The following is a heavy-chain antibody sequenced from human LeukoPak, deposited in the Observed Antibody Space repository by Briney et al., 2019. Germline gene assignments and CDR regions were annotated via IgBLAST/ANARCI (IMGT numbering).Heavy chain of an antibody. J-gene: IGHJ3*02. V-gene: IGHV3-9*01. CDR3: AKFSQIWGADDAFDI. CDR1: GFTVSSNY. Sequence: PGGSLRLSCAASGFTVSSNYMSWVRQAPGKGLEWVSGISWNSGSIGYADSVKGRFTISRDNAKNSLYLQMNSLRAEDTALYYCAKFSQIWGADDAFDIWGQGTMVTVSS. D-gene: IGHD7-27*01. CDR2: ISWNSGSI.